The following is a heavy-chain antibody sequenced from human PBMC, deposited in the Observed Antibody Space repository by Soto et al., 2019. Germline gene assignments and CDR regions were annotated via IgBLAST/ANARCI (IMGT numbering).Heavy chain of an antibody. CDR1: GFTFRSYA. J-gene: IGHJ4*02. CDR3: AKGPYDSSGYGRYYFDY. Sequence: PGGSLRLSCAASGFTFRSYAMSWVRQAPGKGLEWVSAISGSGGSTYYADSVKGRFTISRDNSKNTLYLQMNSLRAEDTAVYYCAKGPYDSSGYGRYYFDYWGQGTLVTVSS. CDR2: ISGSGGST. V-gene: IGHV3-23*01. D-gene: IGHD3-22*01.